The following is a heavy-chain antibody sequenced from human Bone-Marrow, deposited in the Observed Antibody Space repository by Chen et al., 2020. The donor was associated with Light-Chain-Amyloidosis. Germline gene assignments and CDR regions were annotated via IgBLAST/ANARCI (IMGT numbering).Heavy chain of an antibody. CDR1: GFTFSSYW. CDR2: IKQDGSEK. D-gene: IGHD1-26*01. CDR3: ARAGIVGATKPFDY. J-gene: IGHJ4*02. V-gene: IGHV3-7*01. Sequence: EVQLVESGGGLVQPGGSLRLSCAASGFTFSSYWMSWVRQAPGKGLEWVANIKQDGSEKYYVDSVKGRFTISRDNAKNSLYLQMNSLRAEDTAVYYCARAGIVGATKPFDYWGQGTLVTVSS.